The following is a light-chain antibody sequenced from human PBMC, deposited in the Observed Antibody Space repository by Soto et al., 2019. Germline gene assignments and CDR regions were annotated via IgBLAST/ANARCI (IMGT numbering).Light chain of an antibody. Sequence: EVVMTQSPATLSVSPGERVTLSCRASENINNRLAWYQQKPGQAPRLLIYGASTRATGIPDRFRGSGSGTEFTLTIGSLQSEDFAVYYCQQYSDWPPWTFGQGTKVEIK. CDR3: QQYSDWPPWT. V-gene: IGKV3-15*01. J-gene: IGKJ1*01. CDR2: GAS. CDR1: ENINNR.